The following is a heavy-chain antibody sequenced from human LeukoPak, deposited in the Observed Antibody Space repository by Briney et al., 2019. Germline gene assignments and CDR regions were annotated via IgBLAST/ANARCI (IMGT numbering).Heavy chain of an antibody. J-gene: IGHJ5*02. V-gene: IGHV4-4*02. Sequence: SETLSLTCAVSGGSISSSNWWSWVRQPPGKGLEWIGEIYHSGSTNYNPSLKSRVTISVDKSKNQFSLKLSSVTAADTAVYYCARDHKLGYYYDSSGPNWFDPWGQGTLVTVSS. CDR1: GGSISSSNW. CDR2: IYHSGST. CDR3: ARDHKLGYYYDSSGPNWFDP. D-gene: IGHD3-22*01.